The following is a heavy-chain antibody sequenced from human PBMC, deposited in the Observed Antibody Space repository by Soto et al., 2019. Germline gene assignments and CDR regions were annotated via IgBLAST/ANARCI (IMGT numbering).Heavy chain of an antibody. CDR2: INSDGSSK. V-gene: IGHV3-74*01. D-gene: IGHD3-16*02. CDR1: GFTFSSYW. J-gene: IGHJ3*02. CDR3: ARARSYDYIWGSYRRWLVGAFDI. Sequence: GGSLRLSCAASGFTFSSYWMHWVRQAPGKGLVWVSRINSDGSSKSYADSVKGRFTISRDNAKNTLYLQMNSLRAEDTAVYYCARARSYDYIWGSYRRWLVGAFDIWGQGTMVTVSS.